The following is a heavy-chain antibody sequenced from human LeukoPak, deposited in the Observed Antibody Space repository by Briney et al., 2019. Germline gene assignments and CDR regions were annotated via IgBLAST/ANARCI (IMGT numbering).Heavy chain of an antibody. Sequence: GESLKISCKGSGYSFTSYWIGWVRQMPGKGLEWMGIIYPGDSDTRYSPSFQGQVTISADKSISTAYLQWSSLRAEDTAVYYCAKVRGYDSINYFDYWGQGTLVTVSS. CDR3: AKVRGYDSINYFDY. V-gene: IGHV5-51*01. D-gene: IGHD3-22*01. CDR2: IYPGDSDT. J-gene: IGHJ4*02. CDR1: GYSFTSYW.